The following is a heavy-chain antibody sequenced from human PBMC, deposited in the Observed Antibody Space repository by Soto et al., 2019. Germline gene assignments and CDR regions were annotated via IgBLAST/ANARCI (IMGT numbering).Heavy chain of an antibody. J-gene: IGHJ6*02. CDR1: GGSFNNYA. V-gene: IGHV1-69*01. D-gene: IGHD2-21*01. CDR2: IIPNFDTP. CDR3: AVAMFREILIFESSGMHV. Sequence: QVHLVQSGAEVKKPGSSVKVSCKTSGGSFNNYAVNWVRQAPGQGLEWMGGIIPNFDTPNYAQKFQDRVTIIADESTSTVYMELRSLRSNDTAVYYWAVAMFREILIFESSGMHVWGQGTTVIVSS.